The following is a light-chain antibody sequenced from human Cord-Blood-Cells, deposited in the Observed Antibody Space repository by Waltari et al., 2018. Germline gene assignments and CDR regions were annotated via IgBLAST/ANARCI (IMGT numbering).Light chain of an antibody. J-gene: IGLJ7*01. CDR3: QSYDSSLSGSV. V-gene: IGLV1-40*01. CDR1: SSNIGAGYD. CDR2: GND. Sequence: QSVLTQPPSVSGAPGQRVTISCTGSSSNIGAGYDVHWYQQLPGKAPKLLIFGNDNRPSGVPDLFSGSKSCTSASLAITGLQAGDESDYYCQSYDSSLSGSVFGGGTQLTVL.